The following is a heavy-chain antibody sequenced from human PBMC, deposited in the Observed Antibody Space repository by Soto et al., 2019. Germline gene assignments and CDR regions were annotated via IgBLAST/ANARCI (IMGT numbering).Heavy chain of an antibody. D-gene: IGHD2-15*01. V-gene: IGHV4-39*01. CDR1: GGSIANNNYF. J-gene: IGHJ4*02. CDR3: AKVVVGATSHSDFDS. Sequence: PSETLSLTCTVSGGSIANNNYFWVWVRHPPGKGLEWIGSAAYSGGTYKNPSLKSRVTVSVDTSKNQFSLKLTSVTAADTAVYYCAKVVVGATSHSDFDSWGQGTLVTVSS. CDR2: AAYSGGT.